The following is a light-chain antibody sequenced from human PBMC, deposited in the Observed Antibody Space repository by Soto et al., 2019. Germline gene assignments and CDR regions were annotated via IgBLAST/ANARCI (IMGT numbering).Light chain of an antibody. J-gene: IGKJ1*01. CDR2: KAS. CDR3: QQYNSYPRT. Sequence: DIPMAQSPSTLSASVGDRVIITCRASESISSWLAWYQQKPGKAPKLLIYKASTLQSGVPSRFSGSGSGTEFTLSISSLQPEDFATYYCQQYNSYPRTFGQGTKVEIK. CDR1: ESISSW. V-gene: IGKV1-5*03.